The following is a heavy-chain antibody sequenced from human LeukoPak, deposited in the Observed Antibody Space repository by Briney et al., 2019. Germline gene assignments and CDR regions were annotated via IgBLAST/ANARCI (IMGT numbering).Heavy chain of an antibody. CDR1: GFTFSSYW. J-gene: IGHJ4*02. D-gene: IGHD6-19*01. CDR2: IRKDGNEK. CDR3: AREPSISVAGAGDH. Sequence: GGSLRLSCAVSGFTFSSYWMSWVRQAPGKGLEWVANIRKDGNEKYYVDSVKGRFTISRDNAKNLLYLQMNSLRVDDTAVYYCAREPSISVAGAGDHWGQGTLVTVSS. V-gene: IGHV3-7*01.